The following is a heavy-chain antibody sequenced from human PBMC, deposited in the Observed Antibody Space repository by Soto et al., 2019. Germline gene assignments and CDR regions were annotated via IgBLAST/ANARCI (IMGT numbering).Heavy chain of an antibody. CDR1: GFTFTDYS. Sequence: EVQLVESGGGLVKPGGSLRLSCAASGFTFTDYSINWVRQAPGKGLEWVSSISSSSSYIYYADSVKGRFTISRDNAKNSLYLQMNSLRAEDTAVYYCARVTLYTASFDYWGQGTLVTVSS. CDR3: ARVTLYTASFDY. D-gene: IGHD2-21*02. V-gene: IGHV3-21*01. J-gene: IGHJ4*02. CDR2: ISSSSSYI.